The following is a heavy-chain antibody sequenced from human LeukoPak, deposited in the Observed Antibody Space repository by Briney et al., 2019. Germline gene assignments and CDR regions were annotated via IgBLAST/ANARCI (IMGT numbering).Heavy chain of an antibody. V-gene: IGHV3-43*02. CDR2: ISGDGGST. J-gene: IGHJ4*02. D-gene: IGHD5-24*01. Sequence: TGGSLRLSCAASGFTFSLYEMNWVRQAPGKGLEWVSLISGDGGSTYYGDSVKGRFTISRDNSKNSLYLEMNSLRIEDTGLYYCAKDKGDGEYVDYWGQGTLVTVSS. CDR1: GFTFSLYE. CDR3: AKDKGDGEYVDY.